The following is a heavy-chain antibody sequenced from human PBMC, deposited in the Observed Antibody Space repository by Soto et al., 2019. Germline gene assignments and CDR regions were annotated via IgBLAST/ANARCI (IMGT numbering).Heavy chain of an antibody. D-gene: IGHD1-1*01. J-gene: IGHJ4*02. Sequence: GGSLRLSCSVAGFAFSAYWMHWVRQVPGKGLTWVSRISDDGSTATYADSVKGRFVISRDNAKTSLYLEMNTLRADDSGLYYCARGPRVSSTGTGAHWGRGTLVTVSS. CDR3: ARGPRVSSTGTGAH. CDR1: GFAFSAYW. CDR2: ISDDGSTA. V-gene: IGHV3-74*01.